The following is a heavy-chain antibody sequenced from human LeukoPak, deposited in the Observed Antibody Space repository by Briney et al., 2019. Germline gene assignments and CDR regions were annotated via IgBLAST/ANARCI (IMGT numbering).Heavy chain of an antibody. D-gene: IGHD4-11*01. V-gene: IGHV3-33*01. J-gene: IGHJ4*02. CDR1: GFTFSSYG. CDR2: IWYDGSNK. Sequence: PGRSLRLPCAASGFTFSSYGMHWVRQAPGKGLEWVAVIWYDGSNKYYADSVKGRFTISRDNSKNTLYLQMNSLRAEDTAVYYCARVSDYSNYFDYWGQGTLVTVSS. CDR3: ARVSDYSNYFDY.